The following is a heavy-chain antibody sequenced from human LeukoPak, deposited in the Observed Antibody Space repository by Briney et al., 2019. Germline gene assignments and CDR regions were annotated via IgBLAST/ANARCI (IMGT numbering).Heavy chain of an antibody. J-gene: IGHJ4*02. CDR1: GYSISSGYY. CDR3: ARGIGYYYYFDY. CDR2: IYHSGST. Sequence: SETLSLTCTVSGYSISSGYYWGWIRQPPGKGLEWIGSIYHSGSTYYIPSLKSRVTISVDTSKNQFSLKLSSVTAADTAVYYCARGIGYYYYFDYWGQGTLVTVSS. D-gene: IGHD3-22*01. V-gene: IGHV4-38-2*02.